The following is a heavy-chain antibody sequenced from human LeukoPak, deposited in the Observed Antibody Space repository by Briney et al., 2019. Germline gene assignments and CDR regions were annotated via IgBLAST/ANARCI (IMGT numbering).Heavy chain of an antibody. V-gene: IGHV4-34*01. CDR1: GGSFSGYY. Sequence: SETLSLTCAVYGGSFSGYYWGWIRQPPGKGLEWIGEINHSGSTNYNPSLKSRVTISIDTSKNQFSLKLSSVTAADTALYYCASLTGTTDYYFYYMDVWGKGTTVTVSS. J-gene: IGHJ6*03. CDR2: INHSGST. CDR3: ASLTGTTDYYFYYMDV. D-gene: IGHD1-20*01.